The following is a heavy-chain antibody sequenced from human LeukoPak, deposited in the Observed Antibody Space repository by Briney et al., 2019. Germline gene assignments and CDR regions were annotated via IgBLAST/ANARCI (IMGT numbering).Heavy chain of an antibody. CDR3: ARHRLEGDTFDI. J-gene: IGHJ3*02. CDR2: KYYSGDT. D-gene: IGHD3-3*01. V-gene: IGHV4-39*01. Sequence: SETLSLTCTVSGGSINSSDHYWAWIRQPPGKELEWIGSKYYSGDTYYSPSLKSRVTISVDTSRNKFALKLNSVTAADTAVYFCARHRLEGDTFDIWGQGTKVTVSS. CDR1: GGSINSSDHY.